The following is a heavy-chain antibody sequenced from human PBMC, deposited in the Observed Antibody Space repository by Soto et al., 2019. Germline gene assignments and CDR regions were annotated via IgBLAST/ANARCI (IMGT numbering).Heavy chain of an antibody. CDR1: GFTFSSYA. Sequence: EVQLLESGGGLVQPGGSLRLSCAASGFTFSSYAMSWVRQAPGKGLEWVSAISGSGGSTYDADSVKGRFTISRDNSKNTLDLQMNSLRAEATAVYYCAKDLIRGFGGPQPRDYWGKGTLVTVSS. CDR2: ISGSGGST. CDR3: AKDLIRGFGGPQPRDY. V-gene: IGHV3-23*01. D-gene: IGHD2-15*01. J-gene: IGHJ4*02.